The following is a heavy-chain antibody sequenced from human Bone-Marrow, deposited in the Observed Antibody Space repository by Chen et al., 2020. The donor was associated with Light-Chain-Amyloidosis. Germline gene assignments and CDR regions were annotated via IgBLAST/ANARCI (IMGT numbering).Heavy chain of an antibody. CDR3: ARGDYYGYLDAFDI. CDR1: GFPFSTYW. Sequence: EVQLVESGGGLVQPGGSLRLSCAASGFPFSTYWMSWVRQPPGKGLEWVANIKQDGSERHYVDSVKGRFTVSRDNAKNSLYLQMNTLRADDTAVYYCARGDYYGYLDAFDIWGQGTMVTVSS. CDR2: IKQDGSER. D-gene: IGHD3-10*01. V-gene: IGHV3-7*01. J-gene: IGHJ3*02.